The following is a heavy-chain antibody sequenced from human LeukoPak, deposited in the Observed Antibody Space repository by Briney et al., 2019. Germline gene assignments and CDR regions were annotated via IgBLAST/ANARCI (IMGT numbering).Heavy chain of an antibody. D-gene: IGHD3-22*01. CDR2: ISYSGGST. V-gene: IGHV3-23*01. CDR1: GFTFSSYA. Sequence: PGGSLRLSCAASGFTFSSYAMSWVRQAPGKGLEWVSGISYSGGSTYSADSVKGRFTISRDNSKNTLYLQMNSLRAEDTAVYYCAKGRGYYDSSGYFGGAFDIWGQGTMVTVSS. CDR3: AKGRGYYDSSGYFGGAFDI. J-gene: IGHJ3*02.